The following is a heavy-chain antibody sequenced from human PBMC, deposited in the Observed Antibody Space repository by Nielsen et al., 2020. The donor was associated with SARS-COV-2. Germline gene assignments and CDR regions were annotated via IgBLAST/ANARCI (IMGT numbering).Heavy chain of an antibody. J-gene: IGHJ6*02. CDR3: ARGGWFGELLSDYYGMDV. D-gene: IGHD3-10*01. CDR2: IIPIFGTA. V-gene: IGHV1-2*02. Sequence: WVRQAPGQGLEWMGGIIPIFGTANYAQKFQGRVTMTRDTSISTAYMELSRLRSDDTAVYYCARGGWFGELLSDYYGMDVWGQGTTVTISS.